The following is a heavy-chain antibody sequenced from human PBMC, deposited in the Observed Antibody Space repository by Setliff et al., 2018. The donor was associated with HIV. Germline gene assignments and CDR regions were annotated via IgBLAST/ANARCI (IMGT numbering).Heavy chain of an antibody. CDR1: GYTFTSYG. Sequence: ASVKVSCKASGYTFTSYGINWVRQAPGQGLEWMGWISVYNGNTNYARKLQGRVVMTTDISTNTAYMELRSLTSDDTAVYYCARRGPGGSLFFDYWGQGTLVTVSS. J-gene: IGHJ4*02. V-gene: IGHV1-18*01. CDR2: ISVYNGNT. CDR3: ARRGPGGSLFFDY. D-gene: IGHD1-1*01.